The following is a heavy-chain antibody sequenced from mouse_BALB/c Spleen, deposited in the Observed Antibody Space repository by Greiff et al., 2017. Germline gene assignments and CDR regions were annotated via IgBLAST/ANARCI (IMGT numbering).Heavy chain of an antibody. V-gene: IGHV3-5*02. CDR1: GISITAGNYR. J-gene: IGHJ2*01. CDR2: IYYSGTI. CDR3: ARESRYDGDFDY. Sequence: EVKLMESGPGLVKPSQTVSLTCTVTGISITAGNYRWSWIRHFPGNKLEWIGYIYYSGTITYNPSLTSRTTITRDTSKNQFFLEMNSLTAEDTATYYCARESRYDGDFDYWGQGTTLTVSS. D-gene: IGHD2-14*01.